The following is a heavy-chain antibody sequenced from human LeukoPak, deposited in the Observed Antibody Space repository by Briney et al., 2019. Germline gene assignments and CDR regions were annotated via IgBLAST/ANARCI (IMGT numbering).Heavy chain of an antibody. CDR2: ISDTGTT. CDR1: GDSVTSSTFH. CDR3: ASAYYYDTSGSYPGSSYNWFDP. J-gene: IGHJ5*02. Sequence: SETLSLTCSVSGDSVTSSTFHWGWIHQSPGKELEWLGTISDTGTTYYNPSLKSRVTISMDIANNQFSLNLRSVIAADTAVYYCASAYYYDTSGSYPGSSYNWFDPWGQGMLVIVSS. V-gene: IGHV4-39*01. D-gene: IGHD3-22*01.